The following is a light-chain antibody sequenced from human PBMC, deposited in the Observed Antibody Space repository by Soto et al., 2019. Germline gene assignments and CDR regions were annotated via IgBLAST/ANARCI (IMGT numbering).Light chain of an antibody. CDR1: TSNIGAGYD. J-gene: IGLJ1*01. CDR2: ANS. Sequence: QSALTQPPSVSGAPGQRVIFSCTGSTSNIGAGYDVHWYQQLPGTSPKLLTFANSNRPSGVPDRFSVSRSGSSAYLTITGLQAEDEADYYCQSYDTSLSGSYVFGSGTKVTVL. CDR3: QSYDTSLSGSYV. V-gene: IGLV1-40*01.